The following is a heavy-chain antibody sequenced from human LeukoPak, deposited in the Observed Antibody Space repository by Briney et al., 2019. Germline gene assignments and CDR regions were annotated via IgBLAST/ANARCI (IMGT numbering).Heavy chain of an antibody. D-gene: IGHD3-10*01. J-gene: IGHJ4*02. CDR3: ATAHLWFGELNGSGTYFDY. CDR1: GFTFSSYG. V-gene: IGHV3-30*02. Sequence: GGSLRLSRAASGFTFSSYGMHWVRQAPCKGLEWVAFIRYDGSNKYYADSVKGRFTISRDNSKNTLYLQMNSLRAEDTAVYYCATAHLWFGELNGSGTYFDYWGQGTLVAVSS. CDR2: IRYDGSNK.